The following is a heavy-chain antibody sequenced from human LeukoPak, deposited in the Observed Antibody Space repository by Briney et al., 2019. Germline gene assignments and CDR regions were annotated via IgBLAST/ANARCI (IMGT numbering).Heavy chain of an antibody. CDR2: ISGSGGST. CDR3: AKDGLRFLEWLAPYYYYYYMDV. J-gene: IGHJ6*03. Sequence: GGSLRLSCAASGFTFSSYAMSWARQAPGKGLEWVSAISGSGGSTYYADSVKGRFTISRDNSKNTLYLQMNSLRAEDTAVYYCAKDGLRFLEWLAPYYYYYYMDVWGKGTTVTVSS. V-gene: IGHV3-23*01. D-gene: IGHD3-3*01. CDR1: GFTFSSYA.